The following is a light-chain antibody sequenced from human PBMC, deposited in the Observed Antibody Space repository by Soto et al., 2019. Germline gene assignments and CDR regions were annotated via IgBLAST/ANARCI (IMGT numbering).Light chain of an antibody. CDR2: SSS. Sequence: EIVLTQSPATLSLSPGERVSLSCGASPWFSGKNVAWYQQKPGQPPRLLIYSSSVRASGVPDRFRGSGAGTDFTLTITRLEPEDFAVYYCQQYGTWITFGQGTRLETK. CDR1: PWFSGKN. CDR3: QQYGTWIT. V-gene: IGKV3-20*01. J-gene: IGKJ5*01.